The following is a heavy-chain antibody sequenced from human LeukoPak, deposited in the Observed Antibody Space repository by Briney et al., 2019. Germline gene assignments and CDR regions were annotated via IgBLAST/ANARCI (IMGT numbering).Heavy chain of an antibody. V-gene: IGHV3-21*01. D-gene: IGHD6-6*01. CDR3: ARGSAARPGDFDY. Sequence: GGSLRLSCAASGFTFRSFSMNWVRRAPGKGLEWVSSISSRSSYIYYADSVKGRFTISRDNAKNSLYLQMNSLRAEDTAVYYCARGSAARPGDFDYWGQGTLVTVSS. CDR2: ISSRSSYI. J-gene: IGHJ4*02. CDR1: GFTFRSFS.